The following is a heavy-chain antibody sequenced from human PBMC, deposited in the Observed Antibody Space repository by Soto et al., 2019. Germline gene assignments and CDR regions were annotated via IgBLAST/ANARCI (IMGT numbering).Heavy chain of an antibody. CDR3: ARDSHDYGSGSYYSRLGVYMDV. J-gene: IGHJ6*03. CDR2: ISAYNGNT. V-gene: IGHV1-18*01. CDR1: GYTFTSYG. D-gene: IGHD3-10*01. Sequence: ASVKVSCKASGYTFTSYGISWVRQAPGQGLEWMGWISAYNGNTNYAQKIQGRVTMTTDTSTSTAYMELRSLRSDDTAVYYCARDSHDYGSGSYYSRLGVYMDVWGKGTTVTVSS.